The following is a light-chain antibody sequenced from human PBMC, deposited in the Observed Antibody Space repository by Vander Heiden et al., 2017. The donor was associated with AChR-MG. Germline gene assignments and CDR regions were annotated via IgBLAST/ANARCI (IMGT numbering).Light chain of an antibody. Sequence: DIQGTKSPSSLSASVGDRVTITCQASQDINNYFIWYQQQPANAPNLLIFDASNFGTGVPSRFSRSGSGTDFSFTISSLQPEDIATYYCQQYDNLPSLSFGGGTKVEIK. CDR3: QQYDNLPSLS. CDR1: QDINNY. J-gene: IGKJ4*01. V-gene: IGKV1-33*01. CDR2: DAS.